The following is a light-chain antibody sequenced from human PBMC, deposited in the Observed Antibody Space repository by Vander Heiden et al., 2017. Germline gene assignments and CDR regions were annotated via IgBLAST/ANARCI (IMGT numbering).Light chain of an antibody. V-gene: IGKV4-1*01. J-gene: IGKJ1*01. Sequence: GSLGERATINCKSSQSVLYSSNNKNYLAWYQQKPGQPPKLLIYWASTRESGVPDRFSGSGSGTDFTLTISSLQAEDVAVYYCQQYDSTPQTFGQWTKVEIK. CDR2: WAS. CDR3: QQYDSTPQT. CDR1: QSVLYSSNNKNY.